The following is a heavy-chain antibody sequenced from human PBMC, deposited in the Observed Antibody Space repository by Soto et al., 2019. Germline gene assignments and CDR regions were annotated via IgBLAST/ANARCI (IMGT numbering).Heavy chain of an antibody. CDR1: GFSFENYG. CDR2: IWYDGTQK. V-gene: IGHV3-33*01. J-gene: IGHJ4*02. Sequence: QVQMVESGGGVVQPGRSLRLSCAASGFSFENYGMHWVRQAPGRGLEWVAIIWYDGTQKYYADSVKGRFIISRDNSKKTLYLEMNSLRAEDTAVYYCARAGGTTVTGLWHFDSWGQGTLVTVSS. D-gene: IGHD4-17*01. CDR3: ARAGGTTVTGLWHFDS.